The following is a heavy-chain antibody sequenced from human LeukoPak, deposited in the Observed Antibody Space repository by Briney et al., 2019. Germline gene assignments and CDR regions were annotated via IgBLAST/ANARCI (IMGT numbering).Heavy chain of an antibody. Sequence: GGPLRLSCAASGFTFSSYAMSWVRQAPGKGLEWISGISGRGSSTYYADSVKGRFTISRDNSTNTVHLQMNSLRREDAALYFCAKVKLQRFTIFGVVYYFDYWGQGILVTVSS. D-gene: IGHD3-3*01. V-gene: IGHV3-23*01. CDR3: AKVKLQRFTIFGVVYYFDY. CDR2: ISGRGSST. J-gene: IGHJ4*02. CDR1: GFTFSSYA.